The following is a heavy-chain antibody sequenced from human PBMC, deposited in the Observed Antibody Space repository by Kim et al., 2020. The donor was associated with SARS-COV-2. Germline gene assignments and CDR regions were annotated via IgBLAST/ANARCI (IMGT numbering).Heavy chain of an antibody. CDR3: ARDQSSGWYGGLHY. D-gene: IGHD6-19*01. Sequence: SETLSLTCAVSGGSISSSNWWSWVRQPPGKGLEWIGEIYHSGSTNYNPSLKSRVTISVDKSKNQFSLKLSSVTAADTAVYYCARDQSSGWYGGLHYWGQGTLVTVSS. CDR1: GGSISSSNW. CDR2: IYHSGST. V-gene: IGHV4-4*02. J-gene: IGHJ4*02.